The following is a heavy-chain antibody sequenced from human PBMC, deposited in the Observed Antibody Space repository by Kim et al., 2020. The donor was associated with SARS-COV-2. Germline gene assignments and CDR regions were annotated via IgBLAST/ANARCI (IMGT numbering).Heavy chain of an antibody. J-gene: IGHJ4*02. Sequence: GGSLRLSCAASGFTFSSYAMHWVRQAPGKGLEWVAVISYDGSNKYYADSVKGRFTISRDNSKNTLYLQMNSLRAEDTAVYYCARGGVLLWFGELIGREGFDYWGQGTLVTVSS. CDR2: ISYDGSNK. CDR3: ARGGVLLWFGELIGREGFDY. CDR1: GFTFSSYA. D-gene: IGHD3-10*01. V-gene: IGHV3-30*04.